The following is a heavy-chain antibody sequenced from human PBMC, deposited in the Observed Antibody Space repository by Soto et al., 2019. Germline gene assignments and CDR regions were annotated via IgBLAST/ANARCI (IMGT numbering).Heavy chain of an antibody. D-gene: IGHD6-25*01. CDR3: ARHLAAGDS. CDR1: GYTFTSYY. J-gene: IGHJ4*02. V-gene: IGHV1-46*03. CDR2: VNPTGGST. Sequence: QVQLVQSGAEVKKPGASVRVSCKASGYTFTSYYIHWVRQAPGQGLEWMAIVNPTGGSTNYAQKFQGRVNVNFDTSTSTVFMELNSLRYEDTAVYYCARHLAAGDSWGQGTLVTVSS.